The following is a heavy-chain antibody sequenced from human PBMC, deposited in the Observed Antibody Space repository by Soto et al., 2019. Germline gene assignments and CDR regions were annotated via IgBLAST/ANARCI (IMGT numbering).Heavy chain of an antibody. CDR3: VRARLNWFDP. CDR1: GASINVYY. CDR2: IYTTGST. Sequence: QVQLQESGPGLIKPSETLSLTCNVSGASINVYYWSWLRQSAGKGLEWIGRIYTTGSTNYNPALKSRVTMSVDLSKNHVSLRLTSVTAADTAVYYCVRARLNWFDPWGQGTLVTVSS. J-gene: IGHJ5*02. V-gene: IGHV4-4*07.